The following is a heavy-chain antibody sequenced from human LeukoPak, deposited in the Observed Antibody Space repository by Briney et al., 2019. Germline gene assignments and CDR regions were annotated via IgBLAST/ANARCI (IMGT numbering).Heavy chain of an antibody. Sequence: GGSLRLSCAASGFTFSSDWMHWVRQAPGKGLVWVSRINSDGSSTSYADSVKGRFTISRDNAKNTLYLQMNCLRAEDTAVYYCAGLRGIAARVGLDYWGQGTLVTVSS. CDR3: AGLRGIAARVGLDY. CDR2: INSDGSST. J-gene: IGHJ4*02. D-gene: IGHD6-6*01. V-gene: IGHV3-74*01. CDR1: GFTFSSDW.